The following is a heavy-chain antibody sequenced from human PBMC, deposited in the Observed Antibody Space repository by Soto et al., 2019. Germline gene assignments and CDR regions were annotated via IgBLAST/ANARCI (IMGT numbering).Heavy chain of an antibody. J-gene: IGHJ4*02. V-gene: IGHV1-18*04. CDR3: ARDSYPCAYYFDC. CDR2: VSGHDGNT. D-gene: IGHD2-21*01. CDR1: GYTFINHG. Sequence: ASVKVSCKTSGYTFINHGISWVRQAPGQGLEWMGWVSGHDGNTKYAQKFKGRVTMTTETSTSTAYMELRSLTSDDTAMYLCARDSYPCAYYFDCWGQGTLVIVSS.